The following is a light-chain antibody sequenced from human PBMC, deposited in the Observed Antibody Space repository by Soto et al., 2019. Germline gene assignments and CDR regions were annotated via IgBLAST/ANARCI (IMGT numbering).Light chain of an antibody. CDR3: LQHNIYPLT. J-gene: IGKJ4*01. CDR2: SAS. CDR1: QGISSY. V-gene: IGKV1-9*01. Sequence: DFQLTQSPSFLSASIGDRVTITCRASQGISSYLAWYQQKPGKPPKLLIYSASTLHSGVPSRFSGSGSGTEFTLTITSLQPEDFATYYCLQHNIYPLTFGGGTKVDI.